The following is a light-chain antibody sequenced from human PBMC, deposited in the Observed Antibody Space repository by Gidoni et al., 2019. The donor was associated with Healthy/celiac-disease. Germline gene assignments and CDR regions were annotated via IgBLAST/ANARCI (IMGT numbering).Light chain of an antibody. V-gene: IGKV1-39*01. CDR2: AAS. Sequence: DIQMTQSLSSLSASVGDRVTITCRASQSISSYLNWYQQKPGKAPKLLIYAASSLQSRVPSRFSGSGSGTDFTLTISSLQPEDFATYYCQQSYSTSFWTFGQGTKVEIK. CDR3: QQSYSTSFWT. J-gene: IGKJ1*01. CDR1: QSISSY.